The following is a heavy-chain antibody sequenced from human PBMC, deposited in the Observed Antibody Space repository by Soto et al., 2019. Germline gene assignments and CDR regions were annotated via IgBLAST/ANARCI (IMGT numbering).Heavy chain of an antibody. V-gene: IGHV3-30*18. CDR3: AKYQSMVRGTDYGYFDY. D-gene: IGHD3-10*01. CDR1: GFTFSSYG. Sequence: GGSLRLSCAASGFTFSSYGMHWVRQAPGKGLEWVAVISYDGSNKYYADSVKGRFTISRDNSKNTLYLQMNSLRAEDTAVYYCAKYQSMVRGTDYGYFDYWGQGTLVTAPQ. J-gene: IGHJ4*02. CDR2: ISYDGSNK.